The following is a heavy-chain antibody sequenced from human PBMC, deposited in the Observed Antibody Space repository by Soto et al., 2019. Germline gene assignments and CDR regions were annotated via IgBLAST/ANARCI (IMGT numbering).Heavy chain of an antibody. CDR1: GFRFGEHS. V-gene: IGHV3-23*01. CDR2: MSGSSSTT. J-gene: IGHJ4*02. D-gene: IGHD1-7*01. Sequence: GGSLRLSCAASGFRFGEHSMNWVRQAPGRGLEWVSSMSGSSSTTYYADSVRGRFTISRDRSKNTLYLQMSSLRAEDTALYYCAKNQERELPRVIDFWGQGTLVTVSS. CDR3: AKNQERELPRVIDF.